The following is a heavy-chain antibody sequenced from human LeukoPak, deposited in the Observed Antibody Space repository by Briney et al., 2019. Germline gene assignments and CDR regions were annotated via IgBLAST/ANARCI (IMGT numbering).Heavy chain of an antibody. CDR3: AKDPTLRPAQSHDRFDP. Sequence: ASVKVSCKASGYTFTSFGISWVRQAPGQGPEWMGWISAYNGNTNYAQKFQGRVTMTTDTSTNTAYMELRSLRSDDTAVYYCAKDPTLRPAQSHDRFDPWGQGTLVTVSS. V-gene: IGHV1-18*01. CDR1: GYTFTSFG. J-gene: IGHJ5*02. CDR2: ISAYNGNT. D-gene: IGHD1-1*01.